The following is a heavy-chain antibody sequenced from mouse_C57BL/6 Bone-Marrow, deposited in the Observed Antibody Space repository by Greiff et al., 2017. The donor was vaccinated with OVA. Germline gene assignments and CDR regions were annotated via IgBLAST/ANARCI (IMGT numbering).Heavy chain of an antibody. CDR2: IYPGGGYT. CDR3: ARFYYYGSSEGDYAMDY. CDR1: GYTFTNYW. D-gene: IGHD1-1*01. V-gene: IGHV1-63*01. Sequence: VQLKESGAELVRPGTSVKMSCKASGYTFTNYWIGWAKQRPGHGLEWIGDIYPGGGYTNYNEKFKGKATLTADKSSSTAYMQFSSLTSEDSAIYYCARFYYYGSSEGDYAMDYWGQGTSVTVSS. J-gene: IGHJ4*01.